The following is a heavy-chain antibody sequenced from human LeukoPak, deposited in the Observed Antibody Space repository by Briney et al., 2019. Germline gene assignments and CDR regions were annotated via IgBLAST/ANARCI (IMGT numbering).Heavy chain of an antibody. CDR3: ARRGYGNSYYFDY. J-gene: IGHJ4*02. CDR2: INPNSGGT. CDR1: GYTFTGYY. V-gene: IGHV1-2*06. Sequence: ASVKVSCKASGYTFTGYYMHWVRLAPGQGLEWMGRINPNSGGTNYAQKFQGRVTMTRDTSISTAYMELSRLRSDDTAVYYCARRGYGNSYYFDYWGQGTLVTVSS. D-gene: IGHD4-23*01.